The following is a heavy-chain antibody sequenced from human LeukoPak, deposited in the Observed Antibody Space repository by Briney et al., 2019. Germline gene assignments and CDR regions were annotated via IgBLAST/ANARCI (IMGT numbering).Heavy chain of an antibody. D-gene: IGHD5-24*01. CDR1: GFTFRSYA. Sequence: PGGSLRLSCAASGFTFRSYAMSWVRQAPGKGLEWVSGISGSGSSTYYANSVKGRFTIPRDNSNNTLYLQMNSLRAEDTAVYYCAKALLRRPIGMATIYYWGQGTLVTVSS. J-gene: IGHJ4*02. CDR2: ISGSGSST. CDR3: AKALLRRPIGMATIYY. V-gene: IGHV3-23*01.